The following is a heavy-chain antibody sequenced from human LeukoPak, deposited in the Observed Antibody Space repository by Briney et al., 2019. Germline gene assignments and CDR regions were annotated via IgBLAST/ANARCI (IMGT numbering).Heavy chain of an antibody. D-gene: IGHD3-22*01. CDR1: GFSFSSYG. CDR3: ARLKRNGYYDSSGYYYFDY. Sequence: GGTLRLSCAASGFSFSSYGMNWVRQAPGKGLEWVSGISGSGGSTYYADSVKGRFTISRDNSKNTLYLQMNSLRAEDTAVYYCARLKRNGYYDSSGYYYFDYWGQGTLVTVSS. V-gene: IGHV3-23*01. J-gene: IGHJ4*02. CDR2: ISGSGGST.